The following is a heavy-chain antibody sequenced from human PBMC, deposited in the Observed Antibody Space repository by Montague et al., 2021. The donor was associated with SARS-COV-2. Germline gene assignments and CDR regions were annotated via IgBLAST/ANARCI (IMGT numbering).Heavy chain of an antibody. D-gene: IGHD3-10*01. V-gene: IGHV4-59*01. Sequence: SETLSLTCTVSGGSISNYYWSWIRQPPGKGLEWIGYIYYRGSTNYNPSLKSRVTISVDTSKSQFSLKLSSVTAADTAVYYCARVQRWYYYGSGVSARFDYWGQGTLVTVSS. J-gene: IGHJ4*02. CDR2: IYYRGST. CDR3: ARVQRWYYYGSGVSARFDY. CDR1: GGSISNYY.